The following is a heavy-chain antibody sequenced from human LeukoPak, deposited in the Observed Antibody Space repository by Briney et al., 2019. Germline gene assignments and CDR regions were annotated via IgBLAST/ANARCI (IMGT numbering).Heavy chain of an antibody. J-gene: IGHJ4*02. V-gene: IGHV3-23*01. CDR3: FKQKTAYDILTGYSYYFDY. CDR1: GFTFSSYA. D-gene: IGHD3-9*01. Sequence: GGSLRLSCSASGFTFSSYAMSWGRQAPGNRQEWVSAISGSGGSTYYAYSVKGRFTISRDNSKNTLYLQMNSLRAEDAAVYFFFKQKTAYDILTGYSYYFDYWGQGTLVTVSS. CDR2: ISGSGGST.